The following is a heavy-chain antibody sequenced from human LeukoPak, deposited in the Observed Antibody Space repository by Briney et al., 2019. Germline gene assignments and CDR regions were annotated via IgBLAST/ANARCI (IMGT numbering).Heavy chain of an antibody. J-gene: IGHJ3*02. Sequence: SETLSLTCTVSGGSISSGSYYWSWIRQPGGKGLEWIVRIYTSGSTNYNPSLKSRVTISVDTSKNQFSLKLSSVTAADTAVYYCARQGSSSWYKAFDIWGQGTMVTVSS. CDR3: ARQGSSSWYKAFDI. CDR2: IYTSGST. V-gene: IGHV4-61*02. CDR1: GGSISSGSYY. D-gene: IGHD6-13*01.